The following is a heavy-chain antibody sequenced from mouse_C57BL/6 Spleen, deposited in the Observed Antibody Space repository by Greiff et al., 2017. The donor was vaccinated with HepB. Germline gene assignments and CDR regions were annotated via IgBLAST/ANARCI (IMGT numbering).Heavy chain of an antibody. D-gene: IGHD1-1*01. V-gene: IGHV1-63*01. CDR2: IYPGGGYT. J-gene: IGHJ1*03. CDR1: GYTFTNYW. Sequence: VQLQESGAELVRPGTSVKMSCKASGYTFTNYWIGWAKQRPGHGLEWIGDIYPGGGYTNYNEKFKGKATLTADKSSSTAYMQFSSLTSEDSAIYYCARRGSRYWYFDVWGTGTTVTVSS. CDR3: ARRGSRYWYFDV.